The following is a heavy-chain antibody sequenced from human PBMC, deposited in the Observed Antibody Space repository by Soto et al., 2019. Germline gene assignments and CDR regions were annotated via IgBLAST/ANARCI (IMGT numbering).Heavy chain of an antibody. D-gene: IGHD3-3*01. CDR2: ISAYNGNT. V-gene: IGHV1-18*01. CDR3: AREWVGDTIFGVVEGGMDV. Sequence: QVQLVQSGAEVKKPGASVKVSCKASGYTFTSYGITWVRQAPGQGLEWMGWISAYNGNTNYAQKLQGRVTMTPDTSTSTAYRELRSLRSDDTAVYDGAREWVGDTIFGVVEGGMDVWGQGTTVTVSS. J-gene: IGHJ6*02. CDR1: GYTFTSYG.